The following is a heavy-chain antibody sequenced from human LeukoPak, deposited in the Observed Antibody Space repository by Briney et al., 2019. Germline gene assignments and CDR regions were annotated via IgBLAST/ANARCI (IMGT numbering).Heavy chain of an antibody. Sequence: SETLSLACAVYGGSFSGYYWSWIRQPPGKGLEWIGEINHSGSTNYNPSLKSRVTISVDTSKNQISLKLSSVTAADTAVYYCARLGPAAIPPRVRYYYYYMDVWGKGTTVTVSS. CDR3: ARLGPAAIPPRVRYYYYYMDV. CDR2: INHSGST. J-gene: IGHJ6*03. D-gene: IGHD2-2*02. V-gene: IGHV4-34*01. CDR1: GGSFSGYY.